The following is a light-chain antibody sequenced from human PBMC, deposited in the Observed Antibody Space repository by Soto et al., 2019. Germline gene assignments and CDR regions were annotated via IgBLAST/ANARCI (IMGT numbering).Light chain of an antibody. V-gene: IGKV3D-7*01. J-gene: IGKJ1*01. CDR3: QHYGSSPET. CDR2: GAS. Sequence: EIVMTQSPATLSLSPGERATLSCRASQSVSSSYLSWYQQKPGQAPRLLIYGASARATGFPARFSGSGSGTDFTLTISSLQSEDFAVYYCQHYGSSPETFGQGTKVDIK. CDR1: QSVSSSY.